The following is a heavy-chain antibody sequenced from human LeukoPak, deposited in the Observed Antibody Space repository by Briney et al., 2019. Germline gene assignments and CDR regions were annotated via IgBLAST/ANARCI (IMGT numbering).Heavy chain of an antibody. Sequence: GGSLRLSCAASGFTFSSYGMHWVRQGPGKGLEWVAFIRYDGSNKYYADSVKGRFTISRDNSKNTLYLQMNSLRAEDTAVYYCAKDWSSSSSWYRYFQHWGQGTLVTVSS. V-gene: IGHV3-30*02. CDR2: IRYDGSNK. D-gene: IGHD6-13*01. J-gene: IGHJ1*01. CDR1: GFTFSSYG. CDR3: AKDWSSSSSWYRYFQH.